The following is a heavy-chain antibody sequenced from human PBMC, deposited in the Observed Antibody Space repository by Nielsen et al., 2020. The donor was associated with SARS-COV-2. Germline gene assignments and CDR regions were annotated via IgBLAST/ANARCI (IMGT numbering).Heavy chain of an antibody. CDR3: VRGLQVPNGLAHR. Sequence: GESLKISCAASGFTFSSYGMHWVRQAPGKGLEWVAFIRSDESNKYYAESVKGRFTISRDNAKNTLYLQMNSLRAEDTAVYYCVRGLQVPNGLAHRWGQGTLVTVSS. D-gene: IGHD3-16*01. V-gene: IGHV3-30*02. J-gene: IGHJ4*02. CDR2: IRSDESNK. CDR1: GFTFSSYG.